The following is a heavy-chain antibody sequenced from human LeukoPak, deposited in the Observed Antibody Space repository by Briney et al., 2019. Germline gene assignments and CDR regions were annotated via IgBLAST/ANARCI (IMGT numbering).Heavy chain of an antibody. CDR3: ARALSDQLLYFDY. V-gene: IGHV4-30-2*01. Sequence: SETLSLTCTVSGGSISSSSYSWSWIRQPPGKGLEWIGYIYHSGSTCYNPSLKSRVTISVDGSKNQFSLKLSSVTAADTAVYYCARALSDQLLYFDYWGQGTLVTVSS. J-gene: IGHJ4*02. CDR2: IYHSGST. CDR1: GGSISSSSYS. D-gene: IGHD2-2*01.